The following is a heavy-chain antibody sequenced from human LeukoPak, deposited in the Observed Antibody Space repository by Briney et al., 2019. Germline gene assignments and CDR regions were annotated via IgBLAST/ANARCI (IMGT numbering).Heavy chain of an antibody. V-gene: IGHV3-11*04. D-gene: IGHD2/OR15-2a*01. CDR1: GFTLRDYY. Sequence: PGGSLTLYCAASGFTLRDYYMSWIRQAPGKGLEWISYMSSTGNTIYYAESVKGRFTVSRDSANNSMSLQMTSLRAEDSAVYYCARSSSYFTYFDVWGRDTLVTVSS. CDR2: MSSTGNTI. CDR3: ARSSSYFTYFDV. J-gene: IGHJ2*01.